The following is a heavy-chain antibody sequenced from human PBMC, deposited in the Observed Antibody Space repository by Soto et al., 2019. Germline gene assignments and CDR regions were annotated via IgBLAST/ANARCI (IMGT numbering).Heavy chain of an antibody. Sequence: QLQLVESGGGVVQPGRSLRLSCAASGFTFNHYGMHWVRQATGKGLEWLAVIWNDGSNNYYANSAKGRFTISRDNAKNKLYLQMNSLRAEDTAVYYCARRQIPPPTRGAANSRGGMDVWGQGTTVTVSS. D-gene: IGHD6-13*01. CDR2: IWNDGSNN. J-gene: IGHJ6*02. CDR3: ARRQIPPPTRGAANSRGGMDV. V-gene: IGHV3-33*01. CDR1: GFTFNHYG.